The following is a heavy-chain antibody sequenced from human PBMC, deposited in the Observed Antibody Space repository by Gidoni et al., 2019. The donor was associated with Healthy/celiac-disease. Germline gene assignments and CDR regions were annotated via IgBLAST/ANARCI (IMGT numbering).Heavy chain of an antibody. V-gene: IGHV5-51*01. D-gene: IGHD3-10*01. CDR1: GYSFTSYW. CDR2: IYPGDSDT. CDR3: ARHGIGSLLWFGELPD. Sequence: GSGYSFTSYWIGWVRQMPGKGLEWMGIIYPGDSDTRYSPSFQGQVTISADKSISTAYLQWSSLKASDTAMYYCARHGIGSLLWFGELPDWGQGTLVTVSS. J-gene: IGHJ4*02.